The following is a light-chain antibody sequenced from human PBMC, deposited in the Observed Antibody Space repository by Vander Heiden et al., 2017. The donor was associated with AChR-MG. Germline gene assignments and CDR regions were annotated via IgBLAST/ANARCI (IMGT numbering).Light chain of an antibody. CDR1: SSNIGAGFH. CDR2: VNS. V-gene: IGLV1-40*01. Sequence: QSVLTQPPSVSGAPGQRVTISCTGSSSNIGAGFHVNLFQQVPGTAPKLLSYVNSNRPSGVPYRFSGSKSGTSASLTITGRQAEDEADYYCQSYDSSLSPGPYVVFGGGTKLTVL. CDR3: QSYDSSLSPGPYVV. J-gene: IGLJ2*01.